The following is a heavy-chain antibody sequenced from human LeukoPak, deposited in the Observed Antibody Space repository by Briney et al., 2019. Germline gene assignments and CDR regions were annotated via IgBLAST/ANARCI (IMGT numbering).Heavy chain of an antibody. J-gene: IGHJ4*02. V-gene: IGHV3-23*01. CDR1: GFTFSSYA. CDR3: AKDPLTYYYGSADY. D-gene: IGHD3-10*01. Sequence: PGGSLRLSCAASGFTFSSYAMSWVRQTPGKGLEWVSAISGSGGSTYYADSVKGRFTISRDNSKNTLYLQMNSLRAEDTAVYYCAKDPLTYYYGSADYWGQGTLVTVSS. CDR2: ISGSGGST.